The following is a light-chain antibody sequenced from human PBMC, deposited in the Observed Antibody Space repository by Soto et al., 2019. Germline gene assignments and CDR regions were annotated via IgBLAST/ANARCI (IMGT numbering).Light chain of an antibody. CDR1: SSNIGRNT. V-gene: IGLV1-44*01. J-gene: IGLJ2*01. Sequence: QSVLTQPPSASGTPGQRVTISGSGSSSNIGRNTVNWYQQLPGTAPKLLIYSNNQRPSGVTDRFSGSKSGTSASLAISGLQSEDEADYYCAAWDDSLNGHVVFGGGTKLTVL. CDR3: AAWDDSLNGHVV. CDR2: SNN.